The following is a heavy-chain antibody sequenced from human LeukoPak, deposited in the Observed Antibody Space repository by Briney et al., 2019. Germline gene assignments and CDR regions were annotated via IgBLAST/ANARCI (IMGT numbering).Heavy chain of an antibody. CDR1: GGTFSSSG. Sequence: SVKVSCKASGGTFSSSGFSWVRQAPGQGLEWMGGIIPILRTTNYAQKFQGRVTITADESTSTAYMELSSLRSEDTAVYYCARAQYYYDSSGYLYYFDYWGQGTLVTVSS. CDR3: ARAQYYYDSSGYLYYFDY. CDR2: IIPILRTT. V-gene: IGHV1-69*13. D-gene: IGHD3-22*01. J-gene: IGHJ4*02.